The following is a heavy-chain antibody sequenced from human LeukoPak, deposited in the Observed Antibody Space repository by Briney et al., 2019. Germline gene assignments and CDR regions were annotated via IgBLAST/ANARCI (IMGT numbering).Heavy chain of an antibody. V-gene: IGHV3-33*01. J-gene: IGHJ5*02. CDR1: GFTFSSYG. CDR3: ARDGYYYDSGGYYNWFDP. D-gene: IGHD3-22*01. CDR2: IWYDGSNK. Sequence: GGSLRLSCAASGFTFSSYGMHWVRQAPGKGLEWVAVIWYDGSNKYYADSVKGRFTISRDNSKNTLYLQMNSLRAEDTAVYYCARDGYYYDSGGYYNWFDPWRQGTLVTVSS.